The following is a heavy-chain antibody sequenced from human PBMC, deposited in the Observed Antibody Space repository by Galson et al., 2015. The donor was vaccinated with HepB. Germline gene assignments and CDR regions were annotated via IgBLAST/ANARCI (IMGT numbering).Heavy chain of an antibody. Sequence: ETLSLTCAVYGGSFSGYYWSWIRQPPGKGLEWIGEINHSGSTNYNPSLKSRVTISVDTSKNQFSLKLSSVTAADTAVYYCARGPSSSWYGYYYYGMDVWGQGTTVTVSS. CDR3: ARGPSSSWYGYYYYGMDV. D-gene: IGHD6-13*01. J-gene: IGHJ6*02. V-gene: IGHV4-34*01. CDR1: GGSFSGYY. CDR2: INHSGST.